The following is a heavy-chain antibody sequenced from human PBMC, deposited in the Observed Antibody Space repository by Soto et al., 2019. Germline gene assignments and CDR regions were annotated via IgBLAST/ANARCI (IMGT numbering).Heavy chain of an antibody. Sequence: EVQLVESGGGLVQPGGSLTLSCAASGFTFSSYWMHWVRQAPGKGLVWVARIKSDGSGTIYADSVKGRLTISRDNARNTLYLQMNSLRAEDTAEYFCARGDGDYYDGNGYLGRHWGQGTLVTVSS. CDR2: IKSDGSGT. D-gene: IGHD3-22*01. CDR3: ARGDGDYYDGNGYLGRH. CDR1: GFTFSSYW. J-gene: IGHJ4*02. V-gene: IGHV3-74*01.